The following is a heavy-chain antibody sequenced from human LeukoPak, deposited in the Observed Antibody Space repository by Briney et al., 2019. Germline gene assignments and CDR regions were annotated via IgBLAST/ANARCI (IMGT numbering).Heavy chain of an antibody. J-gene: IGHJ4*02. CDR1: GGSISSYY. CDR2: IHTSGST. Sequence: SETLSLTCTVSGGSISSYYWNWIRQPAGKGLEWIGRIHTSGSTNYNPSLKSRITMSVDTSKNQFSLKLSSVTAADTAVYYCARGKVVAGTLGQNSWDYWGQGTLVTVSS. CDR3: ARGKVVAGTLGQNSWDY. V-gene: IGHV4-4*07. D-gene: IGHD6-19*01.